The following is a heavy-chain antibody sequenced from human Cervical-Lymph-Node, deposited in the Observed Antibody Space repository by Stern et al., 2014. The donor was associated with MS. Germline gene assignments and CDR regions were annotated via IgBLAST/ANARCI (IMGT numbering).Heavy chain of an antibody. CDR3: VTERDDYSPS. CDR2: MNPNSGNT. CDR1: GYTFSNYE. J-gene: IGHJ5*01. V-gene: IGHV1-8*01. D-gene: IGHD4-11*01. Sequence: QMQLVQSGAEVKKPGASVKVSCKASGYTFSNYEINWVRQAPGQGLEWVGWMNPNSGNTGYAQKFQGRVTMTRNTSLSTAYVELGSLRSEDTAVYYCVTERDDYSPSWGHGTLVTVSS.